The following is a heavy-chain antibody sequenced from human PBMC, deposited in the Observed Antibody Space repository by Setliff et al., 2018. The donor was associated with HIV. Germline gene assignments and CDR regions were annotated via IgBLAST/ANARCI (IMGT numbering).Heavy chain of an antibody. CDR2: IGPYNGRT. CDR1: GYMFIAYG. Sequence: GASVPVPCQTSGYMFIAYGMSWVRRAPGQGLEWMGWIGPYNGRTEYAQEFQGRVSLTIDTSASTAYMELRSLRSDDTAVYYCASDDGGYNYAEAFDVWGQGTMGTVSS. J-gene: IGHJ3*01. V-gene: IGHV1-18*01. CDR3: ASDDGGYNYAEAFDV. D-gene: IGHD1-1*01.